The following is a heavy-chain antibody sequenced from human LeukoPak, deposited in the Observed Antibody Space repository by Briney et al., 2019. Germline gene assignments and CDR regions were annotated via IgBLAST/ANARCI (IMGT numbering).Heavy chain of an antibody. D-gene: IGHD3-16*02. CDR3: AVPFGGVIGGDY. CDR1: GGTFSSYA. J-gene: IGHJ4*02. V-gene: IGHV1-69*05. CDR2: IIPIFGTA. Sequence: SVKVSCKASGGTFSSYAISWVRQAPGQGLEWMGGIIPIFGTANYAQKFQGRVTITTDESTSTAYMELSSLRSEDTAVYNCAVPFGGVIGGDYWGQGTLVTVSS.